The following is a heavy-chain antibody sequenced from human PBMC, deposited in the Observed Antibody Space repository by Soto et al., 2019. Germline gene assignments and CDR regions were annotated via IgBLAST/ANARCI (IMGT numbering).Heavy chain of an antibody. V-gene: IGHV1-18*01. CDR2: ISAHNGNT. J-gene: IGHJ4*02. CDR3: ARGRYGDY. Sequence: QVHLVQSGAEVKKPGASVQVSCKGSGYTFTSYGITWVRQAPGQGLEWMGWISAHNGNTDYAQRLQGRVTVTRDTSTSTAYMELRSLRSDDTAVYYCARGRYGDYWGQVALVTVSS. CDR1: GYTFTSYG. D-gene: IGHD1-1*01.